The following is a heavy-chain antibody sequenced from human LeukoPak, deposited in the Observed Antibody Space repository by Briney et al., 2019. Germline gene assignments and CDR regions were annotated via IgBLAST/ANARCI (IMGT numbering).Heavy chain of an antibody. J-gene: IGHJ4*02. CDR1: GYTFTNYH. V-gene: IGHV1-18*01. CDR3: TRAPPGMTMMTDY. CDR2: VSTNDGNT. D-gene: IGHD3-22*01. Sequence: ASVKVSCKASGYTFTNYHIAWVREAPGQGLEWMGWVSTNDGNTVYAQRLQGRVTMTTDTSTSVAYMELRSLTSDDTAVYYCTRAPPGMTMMTDYWGQGTLVTVSS.